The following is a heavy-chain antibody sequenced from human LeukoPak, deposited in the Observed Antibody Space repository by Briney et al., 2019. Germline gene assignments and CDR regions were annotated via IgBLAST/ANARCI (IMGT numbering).Heavy chain of an antibody. CDR1: GFSFSLYA. Sequence: GSLRLSYAASGFSFSLYAMNWVRQAPGKGREWVSYISSSGSTIYYSDSVKGRFTISRDNAKNSLYLQMNSLRAEDTAVYYCARDPYSGSYGNYYYYFMDVWGKGTTVTISS. J-gene: IGHJ6*03. CDR2: ISSSGSTI. V-gene: IGHV3-48*04. D-gene: IGHD1-26*01. CDR3: ARDPYSGSYGNYYYYFMDV.